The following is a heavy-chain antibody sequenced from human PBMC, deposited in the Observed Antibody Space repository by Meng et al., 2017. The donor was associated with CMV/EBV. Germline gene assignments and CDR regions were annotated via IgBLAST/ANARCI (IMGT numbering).Heavy chain of an antibody. CDR2: ISSSSSYI. J-gene: IGHJ6*02. V-gene: IGHV3-21*01. CDR3: ARDQSDYDFWSGWSYGMDV. D-gene: IGHD3-3*01. Sequence: GESLKISCAASGFTFSSYSMNWVRQAPGKGLEWVSSISSSSSYIYYADSVKGRFTISRDNAKNSLYLQMNGLRAEDTAVYYCARDQSDYDFWSGWSYGMDVWGQGTTVTVSS. CDR1: GFTFSSYS.